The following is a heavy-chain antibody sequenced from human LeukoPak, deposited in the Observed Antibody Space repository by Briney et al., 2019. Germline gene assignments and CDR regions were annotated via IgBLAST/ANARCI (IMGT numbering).Heavy chain of an antibody. CDR1: GFTFSDFY. V-gene: IGHV3-23*01. CDR3: AKPMTSNYNFWSGYYGAWDPGAFDI. CDR2: ISGSGGST. J-gene: IGHJ3*02. D-gene: IGHD3-3*01. Sequence: GGSLRLSCAASGFTFSDFYMSWVRQAPGKGLEWVSAISGSGGSTYYADSVKGRFTISRDNSKNTLYLQMNSLRAEDTAVYYCAKPMTSNYNFWSGYYGAWDPGAFDIWGQGTMVTVSS.